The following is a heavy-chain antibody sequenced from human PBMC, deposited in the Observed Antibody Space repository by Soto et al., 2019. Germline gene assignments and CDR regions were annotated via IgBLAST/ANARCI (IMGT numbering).Heavy chain of an antibody. CDR1: GGTFSTSA. CDR2: IMPVFPTP. D-gene: IGHD1-1*01. V-gene: IGHV1-69*12. Sequence: QVQLVQSGAEVKKPGSSVKVSCKASGGTFSTSAISWVRQAPGQGLEWVGGIMPVFPTPDYAQNFQGRVTITADESTTTASLELTSLRADDTTVYYCARDKDRLQLGGNYYYILDVWSQGTAITVSS. J-gene: IGHJ6*02. CDR3: ARDKDRLQLGGNYYYILDV.